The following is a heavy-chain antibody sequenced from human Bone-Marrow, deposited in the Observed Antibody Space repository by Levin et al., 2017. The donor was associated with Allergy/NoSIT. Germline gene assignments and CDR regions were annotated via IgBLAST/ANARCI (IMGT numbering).Heavy chain of an antibody. Sequence: SGPTLVKPTQTLTLTCTFSGFSLSTSGVGVAWIRQSPGKALEWLALIYWDDDKRYSPSLQSRLTLTKDTSKNQVVLTMSSMDPVDTATYYCAHSRRDGYNVCFDYWGQGTLVTVSS. CDR3: AHSRRDGYNVCFDY. CDR1: GFSLSTSGVG. D-gene: IGHD5-24*01. V-gene: IGHV2-5*02. J-gene: IGHJ4*02. CDR2: IYWDDDK.